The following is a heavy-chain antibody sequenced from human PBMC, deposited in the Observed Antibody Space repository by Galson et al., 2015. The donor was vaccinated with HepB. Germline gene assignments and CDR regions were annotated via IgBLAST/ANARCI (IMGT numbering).Heavy chain of an antibody. Sequence: SVKVSCKASGDTFSKFAFSWVRQAPGHGLEWMGGIIPLHSTTSYAQKFKGRVTITADELTSSAYMELRSLRSEDTAVYYCAINRGIEVIPGALEDDWFDPWGQGTLVTVSS. CDR3: AINRGIEVIPGALEDDWFDP. CDR1: GDTFSKFA. V-gene: IGHV1-69*13. D-gene: IGHD2-2*01. CDR2: IIPLHSTT. J-gene: IGHJ5*02.